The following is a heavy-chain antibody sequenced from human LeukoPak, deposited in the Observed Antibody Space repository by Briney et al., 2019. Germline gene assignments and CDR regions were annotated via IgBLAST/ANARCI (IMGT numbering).Heavy chain of an antibody. CDR3: AVGATHYYMDV. J-gene: IGHJ6*03. CDR2: IYYSGST. CDR1: GGSIRGYY. D-gene: IGHD3-16*01. Sequence: SETLSLTCTVSGGSIRGYYRSWVRQPPGKGLEWIAYIYYSGSTNYNPSLKSRVTTSLDTSKNQFSLKLSSVTAADTAVYYCAVGATHYYMDVWGKGTTVTVSS. V-gene: IGHV4-59*08.